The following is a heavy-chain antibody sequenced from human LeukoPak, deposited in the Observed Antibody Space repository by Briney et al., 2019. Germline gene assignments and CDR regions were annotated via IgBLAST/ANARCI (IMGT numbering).Heavy chain of an antibody. CDR2: IIPILGIA. V-gene: IGHV1-69*04. CDR1: GGTFSSYA. J-gene: IGHJ4*02. CDR3: ARAAPPAAGTGGYFDY. D-gene: IGHD6-13*01. Sequence: ASVKVSCKASGGTFSSYAISWVRQAPGQGLEWMGRIIPILGIANYAQKFQGRVTITADKSTSTAYMELSSLRSEDTAVYYCARAAPPAAGTGGYFDYWGQGTLVTVSS.